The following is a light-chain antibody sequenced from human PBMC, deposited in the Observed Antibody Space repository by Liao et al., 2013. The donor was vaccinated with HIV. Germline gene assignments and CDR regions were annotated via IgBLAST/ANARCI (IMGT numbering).Light chain of an antibody. CDR3: QAWDSSTANYV. J-gene: IGLJ1*01. CDR2: EDS. CDR1: GLGNKF. Sequence: SYELTQPPSMAVSAGQTATITCSGQGLGNKFTCWFQQRPGQSPIMIIYEDSKRPSGIPERFSGSNSGNTATLTISGTQAMDEADYYCQAWDSSTANYVFGTGTKVTVL. V-gene: IGLV3-1*01.